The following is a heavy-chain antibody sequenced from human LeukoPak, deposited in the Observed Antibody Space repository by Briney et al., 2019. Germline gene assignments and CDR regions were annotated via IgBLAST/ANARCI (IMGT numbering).Heavy chain of an antibody. V-gene: IGHV3-30*04. CDR2: ISYDGSNK. CDR1: GFTFSSYA. D-gene: IGHD3-22*01. CDR3: AREHLFYYYDSSGYHGNGFDI. J-gene: IGHJ3*02. Sequence: GRSLRLSCAASGFTFSSYAMHWVRQAPGKGLEWVAVISYDGSNKYYADSVKGRFTISRDNSKNTLYLQMNSLRAEDTAVYYCAREHLFYYYDSSGYHGNGFDIWGQGTMVTVSS.